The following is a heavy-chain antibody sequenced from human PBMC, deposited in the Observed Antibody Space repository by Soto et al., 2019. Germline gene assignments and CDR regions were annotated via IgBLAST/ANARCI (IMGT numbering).Heavy chain of an antibody. J-gene: IGHJ3*02. Sequence: WVRQAPGQGLEWMAWINPNSGGTNYAQKFQGWVTITRDTSISTAYMELSRLRSDDTAVYYFARSLMDSSAWSQLAFDIWGQGTMVTVSS. D-gene: IGHD6-19*01. CDR2: INPNSGGT. V-gene: IGHV1-2*04. CDR3: ARSLMDSSAWSQLAFDI.